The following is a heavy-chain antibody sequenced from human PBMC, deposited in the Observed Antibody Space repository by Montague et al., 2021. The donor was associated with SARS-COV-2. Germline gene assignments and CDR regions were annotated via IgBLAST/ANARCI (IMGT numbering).Heavy chain of an antibody. CDR3: ARARQAGVVPALGIGAYYYYYYMDV. V-gene: IGHV4-34*01. CDR1: GGSFSGYY. D-gene: IGHD2-2*01. CDR2: INHSGST. J-gene: IGHJ6*03. Sequence: SETLSLTCAVSGGSFSGYYWSWIRQPPGKGLEWIGEINHSGSTNXNPSPKSRVTISVDTSKNQFSLKLSSVTAADTAVYYCARARQAGVVPALGIGAYYYYYYMDVWGKGTTVTVSS.